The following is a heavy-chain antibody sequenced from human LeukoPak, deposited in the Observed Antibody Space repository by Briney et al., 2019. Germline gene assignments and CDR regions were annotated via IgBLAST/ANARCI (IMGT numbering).Heavy chain of an antibody. J-gene: IGHJ4*02. CDR1: GGSISSYY. D-gene: IGHD2-2*01. Sequence: LETLSLTCTVSGGSISSYYWSWIRQPAGKGLEWIGRIYTSGSTNYNPSLKSRVTMSVDTSKNQFSLKLSSVTAADTAVYYCGYCSSTSCYEDCWGQGTLVTVSS. V-gene: IGHV4-4*07. CDR2: IYTSGST. CDR3: GYCSSTSCYEDC.